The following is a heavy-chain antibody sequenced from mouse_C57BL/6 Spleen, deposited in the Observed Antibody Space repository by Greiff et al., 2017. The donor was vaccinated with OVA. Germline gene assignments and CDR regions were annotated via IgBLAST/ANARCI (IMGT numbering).Heavy chain of an antibody. J-gene: IGHJ2*01. Sequence: QVQLQQPGAELVKPGASVKLSCKASGYTFTSYWMQWVKQRPGQGLEWIGEIDPSDSSTNYNPKFKGKATFTVDTSSSTAYMQLSSLTSEDSAVYYCARGGPYYFDYWGQGTTLTVSS. CDR2: IDPSDSST. V-gene: IGHV1-50*01. CDR3: ARGGPYYFDY. CDR1: GYTFTSYW.